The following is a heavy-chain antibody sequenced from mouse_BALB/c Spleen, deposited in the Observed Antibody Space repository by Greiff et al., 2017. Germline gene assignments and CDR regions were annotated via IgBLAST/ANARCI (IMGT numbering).Heavy chain of an antibody. CDR2: INSDGGST. Sequence: EVQLVESGGGLVQPGESLKLSCESNAYEFPSHDMSWVRKTPEKRLELVAAINSDGGSTYDPDTMERRFIIARDNTKKTRYLQMSSLRSEDTALYYWARHRYDGAWFADWGQGTLVTVAA. D-gene: IGHD2-14*01. J-gene: IGHJ3*01. CDR1: AYEFPSHD. CDR3: ARHRYDGAWFAD. V-gene: IGHV5-2*01.